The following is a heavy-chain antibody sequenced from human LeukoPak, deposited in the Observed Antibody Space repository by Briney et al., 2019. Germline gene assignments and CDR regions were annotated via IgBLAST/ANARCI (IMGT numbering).Heavy chain of an antibody. Sequence: SETLSLTCTISGGSISTYSWNWIRPAPGEGLEWIGYNYFSGTTNYNPALKSRVTISVDRSKNQFSLKLNSVTAADTAVYYCARGDYGDYGDFYYYGLDVWGQGTTVTVSS. D-gene: IGHD4-17*01. CDR2: NYFSGTT. V-gene: IGHV4-59*01. J-gene: IGHJ6*02. CDR3: ARGDYGDYGDFYYYGLDV. CDR1: GGSISTYS.